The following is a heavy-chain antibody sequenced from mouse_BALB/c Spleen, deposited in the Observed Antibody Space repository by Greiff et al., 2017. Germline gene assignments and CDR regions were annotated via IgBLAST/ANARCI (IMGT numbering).Heavy chain of an antibody. CDR3: ASSLLRLRDYAMDY. V-gene: IGHV1-26*01. CDR2: VNPNNGGT. J-gene: IGHJ4*01. CDR1: GYSFTGYY. Sequence: EVQLQQSGPELMKPGASVKISCKASGYSFTGYYMHWVKQSHGKSLEWIGRVNPNNGGTSYNQKFKGKAILTVDKSSSTAYMELRSLTSEDSAVYYCASSLLRLRDYAMDYWGQGTSVTVSS. D-gene: IGHD1-2*01.